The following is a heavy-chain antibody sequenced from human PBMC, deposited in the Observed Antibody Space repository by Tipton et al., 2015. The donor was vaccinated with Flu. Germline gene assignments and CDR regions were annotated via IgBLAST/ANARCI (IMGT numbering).Heavy chain of an antibody. CDR2: VYHGGTT. J-gene: IGHJ4*02. Sequence: TLSLTCTVSGYSISSRYYWGWIRQPPGKGLEWIGCVYHGGTTYCNPSLKSRVAISLDTFKNQFSLKMTSVTGADTAVYYCATTTYYYGSGSHDYWGQGTLVTVSS. CDR3: ATTTYYYGSGSHDY. D-gene: IGHD3-10*01. V-gene: IGHV4-38-2*02. CDR1: GYSISSRYY.